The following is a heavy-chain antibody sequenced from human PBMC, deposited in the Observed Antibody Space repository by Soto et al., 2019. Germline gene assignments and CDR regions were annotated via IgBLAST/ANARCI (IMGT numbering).Heavy chain of an antibody. V-gene: IGHV1-3*01. CDR2: INAGNGNT. CDR3: ARGGFLRLLPYGMDV. Sequence: ASVKVSCKASGYTFTSYAMHWVRQAPGQRLEWMGWINAGNGNTKYSQKFQGRVTITRDTSANTAYMELSSLRSEDTAVYYCARGGFLRLLPYGMDVWGQGTTVTVSS. D-gene: IGHD3-3*01. CDR1: GYTFTSYA. J-gene: IGHJ6*01.